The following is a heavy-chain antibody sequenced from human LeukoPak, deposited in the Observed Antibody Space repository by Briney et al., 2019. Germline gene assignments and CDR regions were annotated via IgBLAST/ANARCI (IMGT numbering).Heavy chain of an antibody. J-gene: IGHJ3*02. CDR2: INRGGST. Sequence: SETLSLTCAVYGGSFSDYYWSWIRQPPGRGLEWIGEINRGGSTTYNPSLKSRVTISVDTSKNQFSLKLSSVTAADTAVYYCARALKYVWGSYRSHDAFDIWGQGTMVTVSS. D-gene: IGHD3-16*02. V-gene: IGHV4-34*01. CDR3: ARALKYVWGSYRSHDAFDI. CDR1: GGSFSDYY.